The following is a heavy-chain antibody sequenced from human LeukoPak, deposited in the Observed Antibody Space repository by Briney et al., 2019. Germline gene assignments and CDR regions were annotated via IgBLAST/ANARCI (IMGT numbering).Heavy chain of an antibody. V-gene: IGHV4-34*08. CDR1: GFTFSSYS. CDR2: INHSGST. Sequence: GSLRLSCAASGFTFSSYSMNWVRQAPGKGLEWIGEINHSGSTNYNPSLKSRVTISVDTSKNQFSLKLSSVTAADTAVYYCAEGGYSSSWGFDYWGQGTLVTVSS. CDR3: AEGGYSSSWGFDY. D-gene: IGHD6-13*01. J-gene: IGHJ4*02.